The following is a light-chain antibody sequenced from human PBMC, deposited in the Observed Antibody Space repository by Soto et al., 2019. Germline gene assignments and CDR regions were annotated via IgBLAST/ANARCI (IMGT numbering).Light chain of an antibody. J-gene: IGKJ3*01. CDR2: DAS. Sequence: DIQMTQSPSSLSASVGDRVTITCRASQRISNYLNWYQQKVGTAPKVLIYDASALRSGVPSRFSGRGSGTDFTLTISSLQPEDFATYYCQQSYSSPFTFGPGTKVDIK. V-gene: IGKV1-39*01. CDR1: QRISNY. CDR3: QQSYSSPFT.